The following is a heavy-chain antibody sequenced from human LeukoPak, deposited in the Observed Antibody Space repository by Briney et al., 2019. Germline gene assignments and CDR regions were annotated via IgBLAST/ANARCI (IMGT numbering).Heavy chain of an antibody. D-gene: IGHD5-18*01. CDR3: AKGRGYSYGYGY. J-gene: IGHJ4*02. CDR2: TVGSRPDT. Sequence: SGGSLRLSCAASGFTFTNYAMSWVRQTPGKGLEWVSATVGSRPDTYHADSVKGRFTVSRDNSRNTLYLQMNSLRAEDTAVYYCAKGRGYSYGYGYWGQGTLVTVSS. CDR1: GFTFTNYA. V-gene: IGHV3-23*01.